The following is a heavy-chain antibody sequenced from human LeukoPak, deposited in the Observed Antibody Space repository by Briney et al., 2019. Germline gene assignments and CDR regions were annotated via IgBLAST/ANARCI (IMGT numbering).Heavy chain of an antibody. Sequence: SETLSLTCTVSGGSISSYYWSWIRQPAGKGLEWIGRIYTSGSTNYNPSLKSRVTMSVDTSKNQFSLKLSSVTAADTAVYYCARRQNYDFWSGYYTGSAPFDYWGQGTLVTVSS. D-gene: IGHD3-3*01. CDR3: ARRQNYDFWSGYYTGSAPFDY. J-gene: IGHJ4*02. CDR1: GGSISSYY. V-gene: IGHV4-4*07. CDR2: IYTSGST.